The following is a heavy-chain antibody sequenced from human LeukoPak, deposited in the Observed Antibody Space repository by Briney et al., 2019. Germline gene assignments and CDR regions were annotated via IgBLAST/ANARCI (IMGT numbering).Heavy chain of an antibody. CDR1: GFTFSSYA. CDR3: ARELGIDDYYYGMDV. D-gene: IGHD7-27*01. Sequence: GGSLRLSCAASGFTFSSYAMHWVRQAPGKGLEGVAVISYDGSNKYYADSVKGRFTISRDNSKNTLYLQMNSLRAEDTAVYYCARELGIDDYYYGMDVWGQGTTVTVSS. J-gene: IGHJ6*02. V-gene: IGHV3-30*04. CDR2: ISYDGSNK.